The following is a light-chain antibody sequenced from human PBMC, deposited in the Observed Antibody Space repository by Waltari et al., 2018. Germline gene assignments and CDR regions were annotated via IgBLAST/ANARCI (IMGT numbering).Light chain of an antibody. CDR2: VNSDGSH. J-gene: IGLJ3*02. Sequence: TCTLSSGHSTNVVAWLQQQPEKGPRFLMKVNSDGSHTKGDEIPDRFSGSSSGAERYLTISSLQSEDETDYYCQTGGHGTWVFGGGTKLTVL. CDR1: SGHSTNV. CDR3: QTGGHGTWV. V-gene: IGLV4-69*01.